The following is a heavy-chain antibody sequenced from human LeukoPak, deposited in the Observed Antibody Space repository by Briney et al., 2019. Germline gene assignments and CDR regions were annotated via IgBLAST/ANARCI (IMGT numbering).Heavy chain of an antibody. Sequence: SGGSLRFSCEAPGFTFSSYDMHWVGQATGKVLEWVSAIGTAGDTYYPGSVKGRFTISRENAKNSLYLQMNSLRAGDTAVYYCARDDGKDAFDIWGQGTMVTVSS. J-gene: IGHJ3*02. CDR3: ARDDGKDAFDI. CDR2: IGTAGDT. V-gene: IGHV3-13*01. CDR1: GFTFSSYD.